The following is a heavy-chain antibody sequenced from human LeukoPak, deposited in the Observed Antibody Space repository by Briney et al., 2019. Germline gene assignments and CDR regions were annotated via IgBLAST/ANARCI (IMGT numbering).Heavy chain of an antibody. V-gene: IGHV3-7*01. CDR2: IKEEGSEK. Sequence: GGSLRLSCTGSGFTISSYWMSWVRQAPGKGLEWVAKIKEEGSEKYCVDSVKGRFTVSRDNAKNSLYLQMNGLRAEDTAVYYCAREGGYCNSGYCYISLDYWGQGALLTVSS. CDR3: AREGGYCNSGYCYISLDY. D-gene: IGHD2-2*02. CDR1: GFTISSYW. J-gene: IGHJ4*02.